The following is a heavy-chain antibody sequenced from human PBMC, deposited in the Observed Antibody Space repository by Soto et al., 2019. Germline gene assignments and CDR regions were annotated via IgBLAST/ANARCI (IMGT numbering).Heavy chain of an antibody. CDR3: AGELNYDSGHQWYFEL. V-gene: IGHV5-51*01. Sequence: PGEFLKICCTCAGFSYTGYLLASARPIPGKGLERVGISYSGDSDARYSPSFQGQVTISADKPISTAPLQWISLRASDTAMYYCAGELNYDSGHQWYFELWGRGTMVTVSS. CDR1: GFSYTGYL. D-gene: IGHD3-22*01. CDR2: SYSGDSDA. J-gene: IGHJ2*01.